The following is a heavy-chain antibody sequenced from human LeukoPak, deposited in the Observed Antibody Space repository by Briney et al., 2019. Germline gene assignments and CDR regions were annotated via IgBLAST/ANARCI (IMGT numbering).Heavy chain of an antibody. Sequence: PGGSLRLSCAASGFTVSSNYMSWVRQAPGKGLEWVSVIYSGGSTYYADSVKGRFTISRDNSKNTLYLQMNSLRAEDTAVYYCAREATYYYDSVPSGVDYWGQGTLVTVSS. D-gene: IGHD3-22*01. CDR1: GFTVSSNY. CDR2: IYSGGST. CDR3: AREATYYYDSVPSGVDY. J-gene: IGHJ4*02. V-gene: IGHV3-53*01.